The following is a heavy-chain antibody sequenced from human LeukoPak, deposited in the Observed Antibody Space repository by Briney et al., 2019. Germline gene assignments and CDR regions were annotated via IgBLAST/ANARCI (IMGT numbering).Heavy chain of an antibody. V-gene: IGHV3-30*18. CDR3: AKGLGLPPRVDH. Sequence: PGGSLRLSCAASGFSFSSYGMHWVRQAPGKGLEWVAVISYDGSNKYYADSVKGRFTISRDNSKNTLYLHMNSLRGEDTAVYYCAKGLGLPPRVDHWGQGTLVTVSS. D-gene: IGHD5/OR15-5a*01. J-gene: IGHJ4*02. CDR2: ISYDGSNK. CDR1: GFSFSSYG.